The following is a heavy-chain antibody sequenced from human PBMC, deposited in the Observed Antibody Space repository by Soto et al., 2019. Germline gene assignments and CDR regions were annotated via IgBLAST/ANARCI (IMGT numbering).Heavy chain of an antibody. CDR3: ARDKGRWVYYGMDV. V-gene: IGHV4-59*01. CDR2: IYYSGST. CDR1: GGSISSYY. J-gene: IGHJ6*02. D-gene: IGHD3-10*01. Sequence: QVQLQESGPGLVKPSETLSLTCTVSGGSISSYYWSWIRQPPGKGLEWIGYIYYSGSTNYNPSLKSRVTISVDTSKNQFSLKLSSVTAADTAVYYCARDKGRWVYYGMDVWGQGTTVTVSS.